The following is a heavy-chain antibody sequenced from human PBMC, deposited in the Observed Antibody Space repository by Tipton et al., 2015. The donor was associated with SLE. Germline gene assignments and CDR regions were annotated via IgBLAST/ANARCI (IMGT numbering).Heavy chain of an antibody. J-gene: IGHJ4*01. CDR1: GFTFSDHY. Sequence: SLRLSCAASGFTFSDHYMSWIRQAPGKGLEWVSYISSSGSSIYYADSVKGRFTISRDNAKNSLYLQMNSLRAEDTAIYYCARAGRVTAHYVDYWGHGALVTVSS. D-gene: IGHD4-23*01. V-gene: IGHV3-11*01. CDR3: ARAGRVTAHYVDY. CDR2: ISSSGSSI.